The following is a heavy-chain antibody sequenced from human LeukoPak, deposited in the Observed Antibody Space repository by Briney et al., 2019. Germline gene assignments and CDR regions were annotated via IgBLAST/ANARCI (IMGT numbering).Heavy chain of an antibody. V-gene: IGHV3-9*03. J-gene: IGHJ4*02. CDR1: GFTFDDYA. CDR2: ISWNSGSI. D-gene: IGHD1-26*01. Sequence: PGGSLRLSCAASGFTFDDYAMHWVRQAPGKGLEWVSVISWNSGSIGYADSVKGRFTISRDNAKNSLYLQMNSLRAEDMALYYCARAAGIVGAAFDYWGQGTLVTVSS. CDR3: ARAAGIVGAAFDY.